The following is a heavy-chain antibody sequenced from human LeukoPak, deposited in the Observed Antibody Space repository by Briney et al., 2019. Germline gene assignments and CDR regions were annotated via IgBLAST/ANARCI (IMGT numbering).Heavy chain of an antibody. CDR1: GFTFNTYA. CDR3: AKNLDGVATYFDY. CDR2: ISNSGGTT. J-gene: IGHJ4*02. Sequence: PGGSLRLSCAASGFTFNTYAMSWVRQAPGKGLEWVSGISNSGGTTYYADSVKGRFTVSRDNSKNTLYLQMDSLRAEDTAVYYCAKNLDGVATYFDYRGQGTLVTVSS. V-gene: IGHV3-23*01. D-gene: IGHD5-12*01.